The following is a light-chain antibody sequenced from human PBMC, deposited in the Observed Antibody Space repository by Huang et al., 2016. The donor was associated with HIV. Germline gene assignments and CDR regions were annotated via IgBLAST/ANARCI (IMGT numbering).Light chain of an antibody. CDR3: QQYDYWPPVT. V-gene: IGKV3-15*01. CDR1: QSSKSN. CDR2: GAS. Sequence: IVMTQSPVTLSVSPGERAALSCRAGQSSKSNLAWYQQKPGQAPRLFIYGASTRATGVPARFSGRGSGTEFTLTINNLQSDDFAVYYCQQYDYWPPVTFGQGTKV. J-gene: IGKJ1*01.